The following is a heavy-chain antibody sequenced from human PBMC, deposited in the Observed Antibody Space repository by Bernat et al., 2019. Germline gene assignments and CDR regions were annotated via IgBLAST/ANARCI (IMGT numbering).Heavy chain of an antibody. CDR2: IYYSGST. CDR1: GGSISSSSYY. J-gene: IGHJ4*02. V-gene: IGHV4-39*01. CDR3: ARLAPPEKYDVWSGYYPYYFDY. D-gene: IGHD3-3*01. Sequence: QLQLQESGPGLVKPSETLSLTCTVSGGSISSSSYYWGWIRQPPGKWLEWIGSIYYSGSTYYNPSLKSRVTISVDTSKNQFALKLCSVPAADTAVYDCARLAPPEKYDVWSGYYPYYFDYWGQGTLVTVSS.